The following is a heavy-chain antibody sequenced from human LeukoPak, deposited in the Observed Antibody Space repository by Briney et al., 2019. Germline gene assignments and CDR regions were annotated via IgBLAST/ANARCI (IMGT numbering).Heavy chain of an antibody. CDR2: FFGSGGSA. CDR1: GFTFNSYA. V-gene: IGHV3-23*01. D-gene: IGHD6-19*01. J-gene: IGHJ4*02. CDR3: GKPTTGYSSGRYPGWPVDY. Sequence: GGSLRLSCAASGFTFNSYAMYWVPQAPGKGLEWVSAFFGSGGSAYYADSVKGRFTIARDNSKNTVYLQMDSLRVEDTAVYYCGKPTTGYSSGRYPGWPVDYWGQGTLVTVSS.